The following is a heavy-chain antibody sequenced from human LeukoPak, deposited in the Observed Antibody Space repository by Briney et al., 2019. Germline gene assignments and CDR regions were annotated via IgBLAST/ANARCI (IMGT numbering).Heavy chain of an antibody. V-gene: IGHV4-30-4*01. CDR1: GGSISSGDYY. J-gene: IGHJ4*02. CDR2: IYYSGST. Sequence: SQTLSLTCTVSGGSISSGDYYWSWIRQPPGKGLEWIGYIYYSGSTYYNPSLKSRVTISVDTSKNQFSLKLSSVTAADTAVYYCARGDDYGGNPFDYWGQGTLVTVSS. D-gene: IGHD4-23*01. CDR3: ARGDDYGGNPFDY.